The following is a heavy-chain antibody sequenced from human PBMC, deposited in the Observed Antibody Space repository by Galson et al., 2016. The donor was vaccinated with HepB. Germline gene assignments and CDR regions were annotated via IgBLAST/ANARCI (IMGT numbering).Heavy chain of an antibody. CDR1: GASISSYY. J-gene: IGHJ4*02. Sequence: SETLSLTCTVSGASISSYYWSWIRQPPGKGLEYIGYIYYTGSTNYNPSLKSRVTISIDTSKSQFSLRLQSVTAADTAVFYCAGRSVWGGGGFGYWGQGTLVTVSS. V-gene: IGHV4-59*01. CDR2: IYYTGST. CDR3: AGRSVWGGGGFGY. D-gene: IGHD3-16*01.